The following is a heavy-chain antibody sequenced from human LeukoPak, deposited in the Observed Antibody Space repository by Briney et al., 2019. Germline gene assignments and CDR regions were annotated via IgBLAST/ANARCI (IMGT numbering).Heavy chain of an antibody. CDR1: GFTFSSYA. J-gene: IGHJ4*02. CDR2: VSGSGGST. CDR3: AKDLDIVATITGN. V-gene: IGHV3-23*01. Sequence: GGSLRLSCAASGFTFSSYAMSWVRQAPGKGLERVSGVSGSGGSTYYADSVKGRFTISRDNSKNTLYLQVNSLRAEDTAVYYCAKDLDIVATITGNWGQGTLVTVSS. D-gene: IGHD5-12*01.